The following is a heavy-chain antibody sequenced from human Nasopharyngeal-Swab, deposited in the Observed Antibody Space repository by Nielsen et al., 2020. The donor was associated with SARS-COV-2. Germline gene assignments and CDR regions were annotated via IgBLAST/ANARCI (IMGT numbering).Heavy chain of an antibody. Sequence: SETLSLTCTVSGGSISSYYWSWIRQPPGKGLEWIGYIYYSGSTNYNPSLKSRVTISVDTSKNQFSLKLSSVTAADTAVYYCASLGGCSGGSCHGVAFDIWGQGTMLTVSS. CDR1: GGSISSYY. CDR3: ASLGGCSGGSCHGVAFDI. D-gene: IGHD2-15*01. J-gene: IGHJ3*02. V-gene: IGHV4-59*01. CDR2: IYYSGST.